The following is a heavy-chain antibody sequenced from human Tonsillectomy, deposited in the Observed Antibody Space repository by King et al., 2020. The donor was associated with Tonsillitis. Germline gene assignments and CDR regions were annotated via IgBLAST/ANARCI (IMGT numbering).Heavy chain of an antibody. J-gene: IGHJ5*02. V-gene: IGHV4-34*01. CDR2: INHSGST. CDR1: GGSFSGYY. Sequence: VQLQQWGAGLLKSSETLSLTCAVYGGSFSGYYCSWIRQPPGKGLEWIGEINHSGSTNYNPYLKSRVTISVDTSKNQFSLKLSSVTAADTAVYYCGSIAAAGRDNWFDPWGQGTLVTVSS. D-gene: IGHD6-13*01. CDR3: GSIAAAGRDNWFDP.